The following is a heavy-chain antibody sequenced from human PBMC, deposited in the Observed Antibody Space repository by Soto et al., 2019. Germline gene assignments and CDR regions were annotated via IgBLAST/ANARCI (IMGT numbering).Heavy chain of an antibody. D-gene: IGHD3-3*01. V-gene: IGHV4-39*01. CDR1: GGSISSSSYY. Sequence: KPSETLSLTCTVSGGSISSSSYYWGWIRQPPGKGLEWIGSIYYSGSTYYNPSLKSRVTISVDTSKNQFSLKLSSVTAADTAVYYCARHGGYYDFWSGYSKSDYFDYWGQGTLVTVSS. J-gene: IGHJ4*02. CDR2: IYYSGST. CDR3: ARHGGYYDFWSGYSKSDYFDY.